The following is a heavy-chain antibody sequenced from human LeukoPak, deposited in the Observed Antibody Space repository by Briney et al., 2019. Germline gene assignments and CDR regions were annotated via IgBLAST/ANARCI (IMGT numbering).Heavy chain of an antibody. J-gene: IGHJ4*02. CDR3: AKDLFGCVY. V-gene: IGHV3-23*01. CDR2: ISGSGGST. CDR1: GFTFSGYW. D-gene: IGHD3-3*01. Sequence: GGSLRLSCAASGFTFSGYWMLWVRQAPGKGLEWVSGISGSGGSTYYADSVKGRFTISRDNSKNTLYLQMNSLRAEDTAVYYCAKDLFGCVYWGQGTLVTVSS.